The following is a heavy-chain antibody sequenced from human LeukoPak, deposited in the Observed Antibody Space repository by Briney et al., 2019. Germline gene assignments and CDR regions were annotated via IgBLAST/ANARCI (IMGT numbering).Heavy chain of an antibody. CDR3: AKDNYYDSSGYYDY. CDR2: INWNGGSI. D-gene: IGHD3-22*01. V-gene: IGHV3-20*04. Sequence: PGGSLRLSCAASGFTFSSYWMSWVRQAPGKGLEWVSGINWNGGSIGYADSVKGRFTISRDNAKNSLYLQMNSLRAEDTALYYCAKDNYYDSSGYYDYWGQGTLVTVSS. CDR1: GFTFSSYW. J-gene: IGHJ4*02.